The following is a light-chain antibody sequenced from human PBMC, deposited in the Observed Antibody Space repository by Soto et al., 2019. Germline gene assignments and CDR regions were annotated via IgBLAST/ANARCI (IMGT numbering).Light chain of an antibody. Sequence: EIVLTQSPGTLSLSPGERVTLSCRASQSVGTNYLAWYQQKPGQAPRLVIYGTSNRATGTPDRFSGSGSGTDFTLTISRLEPEDFAVYYCQQYGTSPRMFGQGTTVDIK. CDR2: GTS. CDR3: QQYGTSPRM. CDR1: QSVGTNY. V-gene: IGKV3-20*01. J-gene: IGKJ1*01.